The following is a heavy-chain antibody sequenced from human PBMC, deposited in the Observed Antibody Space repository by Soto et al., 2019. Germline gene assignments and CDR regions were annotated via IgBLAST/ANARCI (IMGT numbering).Heavy chain of an antibody. Sequence: GASVKVSCKASGYTFTSYGISWVRQAPGQGLEWMGWISAYNGNTNYAQKLQGRVTMTTDTSTSTAYMELRSLRSDDTAVYYCASDYYYDSSGYYVHYYYGVDVWGQGTTVTVSS. J-gene: IGHJ6*02. CDR2: ISAYNGNT. CDR1: GYTFTSYG. D-gene: IGHD3-22*01. V-gene: IGHV1-18*01. CDR3: ASDYYYDSSGYYVHYYYGVDV.